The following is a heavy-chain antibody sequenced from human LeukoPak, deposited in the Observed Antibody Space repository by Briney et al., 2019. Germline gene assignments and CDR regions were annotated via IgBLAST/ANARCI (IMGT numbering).Heavy chain of an antibody. V-gene: IGHV4-34*01. CDR2: INHSGST. J-gene: IGHJ5*02. D-gene: IGHD5-18*01. CDR1: GGSFSGYY. CDR3: ARHLVRIQLWFGYNWFDP. Sequence: PSETLSLTCAVYGGSFSGYYWSWIRQPPGKGLEWIGEINHSGSTNYNPSLKSRVTISVDTSKNQFSLKLSSVTAVDTAVYYCARHLVRIQLWFGYNWFDPWGQGTLVTVSS.